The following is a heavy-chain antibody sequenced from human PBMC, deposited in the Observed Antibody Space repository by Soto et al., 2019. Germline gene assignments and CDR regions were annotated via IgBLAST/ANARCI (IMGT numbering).Heavy chain of an antibody. D-gene: IGHD1-20*01. CDR2: TYYRSRWYN. CDR1: GDSVSSDTAA. J-gene: IGHJ6*02. Sequence: SRTLSLTCAISGDSVSSDTAAWNWIRQSPSRGLEWLGRTYYRSRWYNDYVVSLKSRITINPDTSKNQVSLPLNSVTPEDTAVYYCARARYNSNRSYYYAMDVWGQGTTVTVS. V-gene: IGHV6-1*01. CDR3: ARARYNSNRSYYYAMDV.